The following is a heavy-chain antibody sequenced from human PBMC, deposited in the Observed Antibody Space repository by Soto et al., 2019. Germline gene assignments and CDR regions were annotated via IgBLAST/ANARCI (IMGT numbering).Heavy chain of an antibody. CDR1: EFTFANAW. V-gene: IGHV3-15*01. J-gene: IGHJ4*02. D-gene: IGHD4-17*01. Sequence: GGSLRLSCAASEFTFANAWISWVRQAPGKGLEWVGRIKSKADGGTTDYAAPVKGRFTISRDESQNMLYLQMNSLKTEDTAVYYCTSLYYGHWGQGTLVTVSS. CDR2: IKSKADGGTT. CDR3: TSLYYGH.